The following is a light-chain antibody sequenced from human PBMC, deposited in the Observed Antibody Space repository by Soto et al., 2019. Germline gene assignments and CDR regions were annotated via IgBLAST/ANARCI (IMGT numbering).Light chain of an antibody. J-gene: IGKJ4*01. CDR3: QQYNNWPLT. CDR2: GAS. Sequence: EIVMTQSPATLSVSPGERATLSCRASQSVSSNLAWYLQTPGQAPRLLIYGASTRATGSPARFSGSGSGTEFTLTISNLQSEDFAVYYCQQYNNWPLTFGGGTKV. CDR1: QSVSSN. V-gene: IGKV3-15*01.